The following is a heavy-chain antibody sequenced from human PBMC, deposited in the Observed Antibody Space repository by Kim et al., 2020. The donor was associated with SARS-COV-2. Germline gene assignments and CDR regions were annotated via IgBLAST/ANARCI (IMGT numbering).Heavy chain of an antibody. CDR2: ISAYNGNT. D-gene: IGHD3-9*01. CDR3: ARCAAYYDILTGYSYYYYGMDV. V-gene: IGHV1-18*01. CDR1: GYTFTSYG. J-gene: IGHJ6*02. Sequence: ASVKVSCKASGYTFTSYGISWVRQAPGQGLEWMGWISAYNGNTNYAQKLQGRVTMTTDTSTSTAYMELRSLRSDDTAVYYCARCAAYYDILTGYSYYYYGMDVWGQGTTVTVSS.